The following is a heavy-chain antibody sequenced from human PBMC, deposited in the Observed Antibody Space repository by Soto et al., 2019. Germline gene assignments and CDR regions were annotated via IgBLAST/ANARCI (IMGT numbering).Heavy chain of an antibody. Sequence: EVQLVESGGKVVQPGGSLRLSCVASGFTFSVYWMSWVRQAPGEGLEWVARIKFDGSGIQYADSVKGRFSISRDNAGNSVDLQMNSLRAEDTAVYYCARDSGYSSVDSVNQYFDYWGQGALVTVTS. CDR3: ARDSGYSSVDSVNQYFDY. V-gene: IGHV3-7*01. CDR1: GFTFSVYW. D-gene: IGHD5-12*01. CDR2: IKFDGSGI. J-gene: IGHJ4*02.